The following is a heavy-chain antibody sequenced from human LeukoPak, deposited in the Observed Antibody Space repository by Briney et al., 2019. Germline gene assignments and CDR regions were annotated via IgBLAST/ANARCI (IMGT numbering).Heavy chain of an antibody. CDR3: AKDNSFSRYGGKNPFDY. CDR1: GFTFSSYA. CDR2: ISGSGGST. Sequence: GGSLRLSCAASGFTFSSYAMSWVRQAPGKGLEWVSAISGSGGSTYYADSVKGRFTISRDNSKNTLYLQMNSLRAEGTAVYYCAKDNSFSRYGGKNPFDYWGQGTLVTVSS. D-gene: IGHD4-23*01. V-gene: IGHV3-23*01. J-gene: IGHJ4*02.